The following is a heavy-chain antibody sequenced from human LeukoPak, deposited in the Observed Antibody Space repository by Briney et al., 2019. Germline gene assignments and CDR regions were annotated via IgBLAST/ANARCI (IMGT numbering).Heavy chain of an antibody. J-gene: IGHJ4*02. CDR3: ARDSESEVVVVEDKSEPYYFDY. Sequence: GRSLRLSCAASGFTFSSYGMHWVRQAPGKGLEWVAVIWYDGNNKYYADSVKGRFTISRDNSKNTLYLQMNSLRAEDTAVYYCARDSESEVVVVEDKSEPYYFDYWGQGTLVTVSS. D-gene: IGHD3-22*01. CDR1: GFTFSSYG. CDR2: IWYDGNNK. V-gene: IGHV3-33*01.